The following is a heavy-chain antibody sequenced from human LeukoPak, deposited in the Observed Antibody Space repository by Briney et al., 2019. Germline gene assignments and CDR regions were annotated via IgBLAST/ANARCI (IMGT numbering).Heavy chain of an antibody. Sequence: GGSLRLSCAASGFTFDDYTMYWFRQGPAKGLEWVSLISWDGDSTVYGDSVKGRFTISRDNRKNSLYLQMNSLRPEDTALYYCAKGKNDYWSSPLDSWGQGTLVTVSS. D-gene: IGHD3-3*01. J-gene: IGHJ4*02. CDR2: ISWDGDST. CDR3: AKGKNDYWSSPLDS. V-gene: IGHV3-43*01. CDR1: GFTFDDYT.